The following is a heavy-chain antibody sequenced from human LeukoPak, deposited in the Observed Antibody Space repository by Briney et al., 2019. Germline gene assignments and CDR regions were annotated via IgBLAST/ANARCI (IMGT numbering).Heavy chain of an antibody. CDR2: TYYRSKWYN. CDR1: GDXVSSNSAA. D-gene: IGHD2-15*01. CDR3: ARGGAGGRAFDI. V-gene: IGHV6-1*01. J-gene: IGHJ3*02. Sequence: SQTLSLTCAISGDXVSSNSAAWNWMRQSPSRGLEWLGRTYYRSKWYNDYAVSVKSRLTINQDTSKNQFYLQLNSVTPEDTAVYYCARGGAGGRAFDIWGQGTMVTVSS.